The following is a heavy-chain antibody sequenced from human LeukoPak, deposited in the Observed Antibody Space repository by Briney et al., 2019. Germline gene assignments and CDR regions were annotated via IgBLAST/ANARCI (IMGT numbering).Heavy chain of an antibody. CDR3: ARLPYQLPALSLLLERGGFDP. D-gene: IGHD2-2*01. J-gene: IGHJ5*02. V-gene: IGHV1-18*01. CDR2: ISAYNGNT. Sequence: ASVKVSCKASGYTFTSYGISWVRQAPGQGLEWMGWISAYNGNTNYAQKLQGRVTMTTDTSTSTAYMELRSLRSDDTAVYYCARLPYQLPALSLLLERGGFDPWGQGTLVTVSS. CDR1: GYTFTSYG.